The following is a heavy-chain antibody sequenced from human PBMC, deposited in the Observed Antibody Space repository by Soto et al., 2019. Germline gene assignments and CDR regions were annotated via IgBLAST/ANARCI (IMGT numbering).Heavy chain of an antibody. D-gene: IGHD2-15*01. Sequence: SETLSLTCTVSGGSIISYYWSWIRQPPGKGLEWIGYIYYTGSTNYNPSLKSRVTISIDTSKNQFSLKLTSVTAADTAVYYCASALYCSGGSCSFDPWGQGTLVTVSS. CDR3: ASALYCSGGSCSFDP. V-gene: IGHV4-59*01. CDR2: IYYTGST. J-gene: IGHJ5*02. CDR1: GGSIISYY.